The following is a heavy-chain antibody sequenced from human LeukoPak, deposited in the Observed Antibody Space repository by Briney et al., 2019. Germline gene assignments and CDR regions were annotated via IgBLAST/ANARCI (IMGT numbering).Heavy chain of an antibody. V-gene: IGHV1-69*05. CDR1: GGTFSSYA. CDR3: ARDDCSGGMCYYGMDA. J-gene: IGHJ6*02. CDR2: IIPIFGTA. Sequence: GASVNVSCKASGGTFSSYAISWVRQAPGQGLEWMGGIIPIFGTANYAQKFQGRLIMTRDASTSTAYMELSSLTSEDTAVYFCARDDCSGGMCYYGMDAWGQGTTVIVSS. D-gene: IGHD2-15*01.